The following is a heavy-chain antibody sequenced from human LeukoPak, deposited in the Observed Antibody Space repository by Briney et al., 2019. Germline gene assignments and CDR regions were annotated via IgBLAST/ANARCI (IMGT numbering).Heavy chain of an antibody. Sequence: GGSLRLSCAASGFSFNNYPMHWVRQAPGKGLEWVAVISNDGNNKYYADSVKGRFTISRDNSNNTLSLQMNGLRVEDTAVYYCARPDDSESFYRANHYWGRGTLVTVS. D-gene: IGHD3-10*01. CDR3: ARPDDSESFYRANHY. CDR1: GFSFNNYP. J-gene: IGHJ4*02. V-gene: IGHV3-30*04. CDR2: ISNDGNNK.